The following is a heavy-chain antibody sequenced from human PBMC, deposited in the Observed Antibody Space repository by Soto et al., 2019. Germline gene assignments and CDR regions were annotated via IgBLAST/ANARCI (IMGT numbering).Heavy chain of an antibody. D-gene: IGHD3-22*01. Sequence: GGSLRLSCAASGFTFSDYYMSWIRQAPGKGLEWVSFISSSGSTIYYADSVKGRFTISRDNAKNSLYLQMNSLRAEDTAVYYCARDRRTLNYYDSSGYYYVGWFDPWGQGTLVTVSS. CDR2: ISSSGSTI. J-gene: IGHJ5*02. CDR3: ARDRRTLNYYDSSGYYYVGWFDP. CDR1: GFTFSDYY. V-gene: IGHV3-11*01.